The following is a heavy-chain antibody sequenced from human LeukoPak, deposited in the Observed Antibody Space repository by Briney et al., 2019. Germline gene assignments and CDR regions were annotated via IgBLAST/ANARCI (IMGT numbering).Heavy chain of an antibody. Sequence: SETLSLTCTVSGGSFSSHYWSWSRQPPGKGLEWIGYIYYTGSTNYNPSLKSRVTISIDTSKNQFSLKLTSVTAADTAVYYCARELRSFDWLIVDYWGQGTLVTVSS. D-gene: IGHD3-9*01. CDR2: IYYTGST. V-gene: IGHV4-59*11. CDR3: ARELRSFDWLIVDY. J-gene: IGHJ4*02. CDR1: GGSFSSHY.